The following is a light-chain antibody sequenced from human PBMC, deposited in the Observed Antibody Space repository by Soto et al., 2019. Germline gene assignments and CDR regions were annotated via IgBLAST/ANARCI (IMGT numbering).Light chain of an antibody. V-gene: IGKV3-11*01. J-gene: IGKJ5*01. CDR2: YAS. CDR3: HQRQYWPPIT. CDR1: LSFSLY. Sequence: PGEIATRSCRTSLSFSLYFDWYQQKPGQAPRLLISYASNRATGIPARFSGSGSGTDFTLTISSLEPEDFAVYYCHQRQYWPPITFGQGTRLEI.